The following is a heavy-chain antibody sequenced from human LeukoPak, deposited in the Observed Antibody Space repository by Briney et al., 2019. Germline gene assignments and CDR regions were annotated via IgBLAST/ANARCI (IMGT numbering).Heavy chain of an antibody. CDR1: GGSISSGSYY. CDR3: ARDGGPRDSSSWYGSKGFGWFDP. J-gene: IGHJ5*02. CDR2: IYYSGST. V-gene: IGHV4-61*10. D-gene: IGHD6-13*01. Sequence: KPSETLSLTCTISGGSISSGSYYWSWIRQPAGKGLEWIGYIYYSGSTNYNPSLKSRVTISVDTSKNQFSLKLSSVTAADTAVYYCARDGGPRDSSSWYGSKGFGWFDPWGQGILVTVSS.